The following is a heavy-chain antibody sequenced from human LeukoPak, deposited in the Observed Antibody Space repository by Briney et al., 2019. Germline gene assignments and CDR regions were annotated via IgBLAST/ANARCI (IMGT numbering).Heavy chain of an antibody. D-gene: IGHD3-16*01. V-gene: IGHV3-23*01. J-gene: IGHJ4*02. CDR1: GFTSSSHA. CDR3: AKEGHDYVWGSYQED. Sequence: GGTLRLSCAASGFTSSSHAMSWVRQGPGKGLDWVSAISDGGSSTYYADSVKGRFTIFRDNSKNTLYLQMNSLRAEDTAVYYCAKEGHDYVWGSYQEDWGQGTLVTVSS. CDR2: ISDGGSST.